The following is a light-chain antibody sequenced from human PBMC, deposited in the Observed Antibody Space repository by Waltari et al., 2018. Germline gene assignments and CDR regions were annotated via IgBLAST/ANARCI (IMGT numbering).Light chain of an antibody. CDR3: QHYHTLPYT. V-gene: IGKV1-33*01. Sequence: DIQMTQSPSSLSAAVGDRVTITCQTTQDVTTSLSWFQQKPGKAPQLLIYDASAFQSGVPSRFSGSGSGTSFSFTISSLQPEDSATYYCQHYHTLPYTFGRGTKLQIK. CDR2: DAS. CDR1: QDVTTS. J-gene: IGKJ2*01.